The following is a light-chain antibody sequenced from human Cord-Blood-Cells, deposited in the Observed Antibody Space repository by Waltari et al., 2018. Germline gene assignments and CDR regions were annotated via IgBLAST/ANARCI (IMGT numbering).Light chain of an antibody. CDR3: SSYTSSSTLV. CDR2: DVS. CDR1: RSDVGGDNY. Sequence: SALTQPASVSGSPGRSITILCTGTRSDVGGDNYVSWYQQHPGKAPKLMICDVSKRPSGVSNRFSGSKSGNTASLTISGLQAEDEADYYCSSYTSSSTLVFGGGTKLTVL. J-gene: IGLJ3*02. V-gene: IGLV2-14*03.